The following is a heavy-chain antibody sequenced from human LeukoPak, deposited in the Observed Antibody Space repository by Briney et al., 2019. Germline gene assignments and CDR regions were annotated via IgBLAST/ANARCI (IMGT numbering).Heavy chain of an antibody. J-gene: IGHJ4*02. CDR3: ARWRAAAKIFDY. CDR2: INPNSGGT. CDR1: GYTFTGYY. Sequence: GASVKVSCKASGYTFTGYYMHWVRQAPGQGLEWMGWINPNSGGTNYAQKFQGGVTMTRDTSISTAYMELSRLRSDDTAVYYCARWRAAAKIFDYWGQGTLVTVSS. V-gene: IGHV1-2*02. D-gene: IGHD6-25*01.